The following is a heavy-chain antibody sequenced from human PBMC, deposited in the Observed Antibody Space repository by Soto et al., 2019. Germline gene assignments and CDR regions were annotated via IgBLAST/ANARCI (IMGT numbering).Heavy chain of an antibody. J-gene: IGHJ3*01. V-gene: IGHV3-23*01. Sequence: EVQLLESGGGLVQPGGSLRLSCAASGFTFSRYAMSWVRRAPGKGLERVSAISGSGADSYDSDSVKGRFIISRDNSKNTLSLQMNDLRVEDTAIYFCAKSTGVLAKSGGAFDVWGKGTMVTVSS. CDR2: ISGSGADS. D-gene: IGHD2-2*01. CDR1: GFTFSRYA. CDR3: AKSTGVLAKSGGAFDV.